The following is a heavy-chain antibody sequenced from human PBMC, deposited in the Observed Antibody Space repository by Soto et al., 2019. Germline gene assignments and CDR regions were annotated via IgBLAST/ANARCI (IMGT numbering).Heavy chain of an antibody. CDR2: ISSSSSTI. J-gene: IGHJ4*02. CDR3: ARDSGHYYGSGEPADY. CDR1: GFTFSSYS. V-gene: IGHV3-48*01. Sequence: PGGSLRLSCAASGFTFSSYSMNWVRQAPGKGLEWVSYISSSSSTIYYADSVKGRFTISRDNAKNSLYLQMNSLRAEDTAVYYCARDSGHYYGSGEPADYWGQGTLITVSS. D-gene: IGHD3-10*01.